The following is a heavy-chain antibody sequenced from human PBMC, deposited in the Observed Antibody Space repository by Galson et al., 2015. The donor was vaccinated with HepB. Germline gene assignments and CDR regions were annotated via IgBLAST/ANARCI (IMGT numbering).Heavy chain of an antibody. D-gene: IGHD2-15*01. Sequence: SVKVSCKASGYTFTSYYMHWVRQAPGQGLEWMGIINPSGGSTSYAQKFQGRVTMTRDTSTSTVYMELSSLRSEETAVYYCAREGGYCSGGSCDNWFDPWGQGTLVTVSS. CDR2: INPSGGST. J-gene: IGHJ5*02. V-gene: IGHV1-46*01. CDR1: GYTFTSYY. CDR3: AREGGYCSGGSCDNWFDP.